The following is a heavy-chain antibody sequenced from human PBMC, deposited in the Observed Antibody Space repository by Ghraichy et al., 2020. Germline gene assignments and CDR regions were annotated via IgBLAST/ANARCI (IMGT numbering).Heavy chain of an antibody. V-gene: IGHV3-7*01. CDR1: GFTFSIYW. Sequence: GGSLRLSCAASGFTFSIYWMSWVRQAPGKGLEWVANIKQDGSEKHYVDSVKGRFTISRDNAKNSLYLQMNSLRAEDTAVYYCARGGEWGGAFDIWGQGTMVTVSS. CDR2: IKQDGSEK. CDR3: ARGGEWGGAFDI. D-gene: IGHD3-16*01. J-gene: IGHJ3*02.